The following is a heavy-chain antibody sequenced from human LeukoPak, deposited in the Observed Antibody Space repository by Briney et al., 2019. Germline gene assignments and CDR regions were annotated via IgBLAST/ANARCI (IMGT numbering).Heavy chain of an antibody. CDR3: ASNSGYDLDYYYMDV. Sequence: GGSLRLSCAASGFTVSSNYMSWVRQAPGKGLEWVSVIYGGGSTYYADSVKGRFTISRDNSKNTLYLQMNSLRAEDTAVYYCASNSGYDLDYYYMDVWGKGTTVTVSS. CDR1: GFTVSSNY. CDR2: IYGGGST. D-gene: IGHD5-12*01. J-gene: IGHJ6*03. V-gene: IGHV3-53*01.